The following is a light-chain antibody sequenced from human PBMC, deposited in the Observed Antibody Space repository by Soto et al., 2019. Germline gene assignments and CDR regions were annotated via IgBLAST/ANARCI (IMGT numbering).Light chain of an antibody. J-gene: IGLJ3*02. CDR1: SSNIGTDT. CDR3: AARDDSLNGWV. V-gene: IGLV1-44*01. CDR2: SNN. Sequence: QSVLTQPPSASGTPGQRVTISCSGSSSNIGTDTVNWYHQFPGTAPKLLIYSNNQRPSGVPDRFSGSKSGTSASLAISGLQSEDEADYYCAARDDSLNGWVFGGGTKVTVL.